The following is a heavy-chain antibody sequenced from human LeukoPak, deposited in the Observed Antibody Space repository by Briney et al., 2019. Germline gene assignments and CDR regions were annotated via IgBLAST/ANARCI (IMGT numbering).Heavy chain of an antibody. CDR3: TTPESFDY. CDR2: ISNSGGTI. D-gene: IGHD1-14*01. CDR1: GFTFSTYW. J-gene: IGHJ4*02. Sequence: GGSLRLSCVASGFTFSTYWMSWVRQAPGKGLEWLSYISNSGGTIYYADSVKGRFTISRDNAKNSLYLQMNSLRAEDTAIYYCTTPESFDYWGQGTLVTVSS. V-gene: IGHV3-48*04.